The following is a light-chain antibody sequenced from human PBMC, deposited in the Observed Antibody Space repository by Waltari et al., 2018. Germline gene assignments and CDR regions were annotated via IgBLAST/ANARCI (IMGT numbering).Light chain of an antibody. CDR1: QSISKG. V-gene: IGKV1-5*03. CDR2: KAS. J-gene: IGKJ4*01. Sequence: CRASQSISKGLAWYQQKPGKAPKLLIYKASTLESGVPSRFSGSGSGTDFTLTISSLQPDDFATYYCQQYNSYSLLSFGGGTKVEIK. CDR3: QQYNSYSLLS.